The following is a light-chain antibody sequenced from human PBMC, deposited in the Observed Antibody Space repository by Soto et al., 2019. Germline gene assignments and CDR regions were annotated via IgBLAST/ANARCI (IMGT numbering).Light chain of an antibody. CDR3: QQCYSTPYT. J-gene: IGKJ2*01. V-gene: IGKV1-39*01. CDR2: AAS. Sequence: DIQMTQSPSSLSASVGDRVTITCRASQSISSYLNWYQQKPGKAPKLLIYAASSLQSGLPSRFSGSGSGTDFTLTISSLQPEDFATYYCQQCYSTPYTFRQGTKLEIK. CDR1: QSISSY.